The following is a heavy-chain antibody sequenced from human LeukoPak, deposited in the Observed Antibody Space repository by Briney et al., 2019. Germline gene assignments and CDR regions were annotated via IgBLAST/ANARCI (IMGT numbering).Heavy chain of an antibody. CDR3: ARGDSSSSWLLSY. D-gene: IGHD6-6*01. CDR2: LIPIHGIA. CDR1: GGTFSSYT. J-gene: IGHJ4*02. Sequence: SVKVSCKASGGTFSSYTISWVRQAPGQGLEWMGRLIPIHGIANYAQKFQGRVTITADKSTSTAYMELSSLRSEDTAVYYCARGDSSSSWLLSYWGQGTLVTVSS. V-gene: IGHV1-69*02.